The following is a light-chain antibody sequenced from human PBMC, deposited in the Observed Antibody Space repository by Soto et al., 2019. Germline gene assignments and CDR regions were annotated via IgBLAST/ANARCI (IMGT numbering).Light chain of an antibody. V-gene: IGKV3-20*01. J-gene: IGKJ1*01. CDR2: GAS. CDR3: QQYETSPRT. Sequence: EIEMTQSPATLSLAPGERVTLSCRASESVSTNLAWYQQKPGQAPRLLIYGASSRATGIPDRFSGSGSGTDFTLTISRLEPEDFAVYYCQQYETSPRTFGQGTKV. CDR1: ESVSTN.